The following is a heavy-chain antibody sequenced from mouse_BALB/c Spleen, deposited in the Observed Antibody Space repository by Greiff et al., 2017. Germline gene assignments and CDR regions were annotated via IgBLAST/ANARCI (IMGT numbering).Heavy chain of an antibody. Sequence: EVKVVESGAELVKPGASVKLSCTASGFNIKDTYMHWVKQRPEQGLEWIGRIDPANGNTKYDPKFQGKATITADTSSNTAYLQLSSLTSEDTAVYYCARSGGFGYYDYDGWFAYWGQGTLVTVSA. CDR2: IDPANGNT. D-gene: IGHD2-4*01. CDR3: ARSGGFGYYDYDGWFAY. CDR1: GFNIKDTY. V-gene: IGHV14-3*02. J-gene: IGHJ3*01.